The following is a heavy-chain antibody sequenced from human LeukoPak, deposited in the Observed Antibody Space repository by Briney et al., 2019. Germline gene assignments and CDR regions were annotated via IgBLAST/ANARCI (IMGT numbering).Heavy chain of an antibody. V-gene: IGHV3-66*01. CDR1: GFTVSSNY. Sequence: GGSLRLSCAASGFTVSSNYMSWVRQAPGKGLEWVSVIYSCGSTYYADSVKGRFTISRDNAKNSLYLQMNSLRAEDTAVYYCAREVVTIFGVVIDPLDDYWGQGTLVTVSS. D-gene: IGHD3-3*01. J-gene: IGHJ4*02. CDR2: IYSCGST. CDR3: AREVVTIFGVVIDPLDDY.